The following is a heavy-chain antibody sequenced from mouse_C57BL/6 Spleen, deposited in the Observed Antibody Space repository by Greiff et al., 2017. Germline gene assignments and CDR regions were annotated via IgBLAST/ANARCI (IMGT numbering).Heavy chain of an antibody. D-gene: IGHD2-3*01. Sequence: EVQVVESGPGLVKPSQSLSLTCSVTGYSITSGYYWNWIRQFPGNKLEWMGYISYDGSNNYNPSLKNRISITRDTSKNQFFLKLNSVTTEDTATYYCAREDDGYYGAYWGQGTLVTVSA. J-gene: IGHJ3*01. CDR3: AREDDGYYGAY. CDR2: ISYDGSN. CDR1: GYSITSGYY. V-gene: IGHV3-6*01.